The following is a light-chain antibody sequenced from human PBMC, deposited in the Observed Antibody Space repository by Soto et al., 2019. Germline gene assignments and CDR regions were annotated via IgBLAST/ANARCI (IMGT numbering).Light chain of an antibody. CDR1: QSISGNY. CDR3: QQYGSSPPIT. CDR2: GAS. Sequence: EIVLTQSPGTLSLSPGERATLSCRAIQSISGNYLAWYQQKPGQAPRLLIYGASNRATGIPERFSGSGSGTDFTLTISRLEPQDSAMYYCQQYGSSPPITFGQGTRLEIK. J-gene: IGKJ5*01. V-gene: IGKV3-20*01.